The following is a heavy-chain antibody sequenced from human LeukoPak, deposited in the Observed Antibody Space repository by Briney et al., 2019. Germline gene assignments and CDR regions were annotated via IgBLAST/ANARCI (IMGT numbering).Heavy chain of an antibody. V-gene: IGHV3-21*04. D-gene: IGHD1-7*01. CDR3: ARENWNSYYYYGMDV. CDR2: ISSSSSYI. J-gene: IGHJ6*02. Sequence: NSGGSLRLSCAASGFTFSSYSMNWVRQAPGKGLEWVSSISSSSSYIYYADSVKGRFTISRDNAKNSLYLQMNSLRAEDTAVYYCARENWNSYYYYGMDVWGQGTTVTVSS. CDR1: GFTFSSYS.